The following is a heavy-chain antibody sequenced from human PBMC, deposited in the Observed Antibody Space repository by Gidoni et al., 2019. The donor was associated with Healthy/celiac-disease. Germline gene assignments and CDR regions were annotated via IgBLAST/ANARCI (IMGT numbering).Heavy chain of an antibody. CDR1: GFTFRSHG. V-gene: IGHV3-33*01. Sequence: QVQLVESGGGVVQPGWSLRLACAASGFTFRSHGMHWVRQAPGKGLEWVAVIWYDGSNKYYADSVKGRFTISRDNSKNTLYLQMNSLRAEDTAVYYCARGNYYYGSGSYSYFDYWGQGTLVTVSS. D-gene: IGHD3-10*01. J-gene: IGHJ4*02. CDR3: ARGNYYYGSGSYSYFDY. CDR2: IWYDGSNK.